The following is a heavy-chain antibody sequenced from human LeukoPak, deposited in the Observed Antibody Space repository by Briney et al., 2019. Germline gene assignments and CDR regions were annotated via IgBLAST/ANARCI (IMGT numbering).Heavy chain of an antibody. CDR3: VRDGSGYDY. Sequence: PGGSLRLSCAASRFTFSNYWMSWVRQPAGKGLEWVANISQGGSEKYYLNSVKGRFTISRDNAKNSLYLQMNSLRADDTAIYYCVRDGSGYDYWGQGTLVTVSS. D-gene: IGHD6-19*01. J-gene: IGHJ4*02. V-gene: IGHV3-7*05. CDR2: ISQGGSEK. CDR1: RFTFSNYW.